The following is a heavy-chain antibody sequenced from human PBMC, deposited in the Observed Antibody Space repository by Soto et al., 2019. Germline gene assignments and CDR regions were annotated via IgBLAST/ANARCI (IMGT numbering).Heavy chain of an antibody. Sequence: QVQLQESGPGRVKPSQTLSLTCTVSGGSISSGGYYWSWIRQHPGKGLEWIGNVYYSGSTYYNPSLQSRVTACCDTRNKQMPQKLSSVADEDTALYYGARGGRSMVRGYVGQWFDSWGQGTLVTVSS. CDR2: VYYSGST. CDR1: GGSISSGGYY. J-gene: IGHJ5*01. D-gene: IGHD3-10*01. CDR3: ARGGRSMVRGYVGQWFDS. V-gene: IGHV4-31*03.